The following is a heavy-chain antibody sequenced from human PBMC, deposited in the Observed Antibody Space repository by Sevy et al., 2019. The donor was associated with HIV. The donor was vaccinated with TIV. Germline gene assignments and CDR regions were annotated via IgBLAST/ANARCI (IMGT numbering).Heavy chain of an antibody. V-gene: IGHV3-30*04. J-gene: IGHJ6*02. Sequence: GGSLRLSCAASGFPFGSYSMHWVRHAAGKGLEWVAVISYDGDNKLYADSVKGRFTISRDNSKRTLYLVMNSLRTEDTAVYFCARDPTLYPSYYYLYGLDAWGQGTTVTVSS. CDR2: ISYDGDNK. CDR1: GFPFGSYS. CDR3: ARDPTLYPSYYYLYGLDA.